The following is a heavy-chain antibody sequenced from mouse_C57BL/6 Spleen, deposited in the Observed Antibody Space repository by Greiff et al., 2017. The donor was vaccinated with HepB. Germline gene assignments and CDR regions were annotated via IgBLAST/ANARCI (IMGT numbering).Heavy chain of an antibody. Sequence: DVMLVESGGGLVKPGGSLKLSCAASGFTFSDYGMNWVRQAPEKGLEWVAYISSGSSTIYYADTVKGRFTISRDNAKNTLFLQMTSLRSEDTAMYYCAMKRLTGYFDYWGQGTTLTVAS. V-gene: IGHV5-17*01. D-gene: IGHD4-1*01. CDR2: ISSGSSTI. CDR3: AMKRLTGYFDY. CDR1: GFTFSDYG. J-gene: IGHJ2*01.